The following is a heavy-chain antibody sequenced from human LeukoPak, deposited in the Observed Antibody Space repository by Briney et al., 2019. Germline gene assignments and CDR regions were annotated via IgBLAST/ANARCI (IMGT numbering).Heavy chain of an antibody. Sequence: SETLSLTCSVSGGSITSHFWSWIRQPPGKGLEWIGYIHYSGSTNYNPSLKRRVTMSIDTSENQFSLNLTSVTAADTATYYCATFNYDSWFFDNWGQGTLVTVSS. V-gene: IGHV4-59*11. CDR1: GGSITSHF. CDR3: ATFNYDSWFFDN. D-gene: IGHD3-22*01. J-gene: IGHJ4*02. CDR2: IHYSGST.